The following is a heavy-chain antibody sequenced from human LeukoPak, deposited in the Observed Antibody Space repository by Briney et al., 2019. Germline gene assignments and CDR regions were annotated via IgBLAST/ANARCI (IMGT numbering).Heavy chain of an antibody. Sequence: SETLSLTCTVSGGSISSSSYYWGWIRQPPGKGLEWIGSIYYSGSTYYNPSLKSRVTISVDTSKNQFSLKLSSVTAADTAVYYCAILFHWGTGGDAFDIWGQGTMVTVSS. CDR1: GGSISSSSYY. V-gene: IGHV4-39*07. CDR3: AILFHWGTGGDAFDI. J-gene: IGHJ3*02. D-gene: IGHD2-21*01. CDR2: IYYSGST.